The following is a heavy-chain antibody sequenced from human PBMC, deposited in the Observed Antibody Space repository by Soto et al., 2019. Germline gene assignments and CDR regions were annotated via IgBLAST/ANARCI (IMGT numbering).Heavy chain of an antibody. Sequence: SETLSLTCTVSGGSINGYYWSWIRQPPGKGLEWIGYIYDIGTTNYNPSLKSRFTISIDTSKKQFSLQLRSVTAADTALYYCAREGDSTSTFNWFDPWGQGTLVTVSS. CDR1: GGSINGYY. CDR2: IYDIGTT. J-gene: IGHJ5*02. CDR3: AREGDSTSTFNWFDP. D-gene: IGHD3-16*01. V-gene: IGHV4-59*01.